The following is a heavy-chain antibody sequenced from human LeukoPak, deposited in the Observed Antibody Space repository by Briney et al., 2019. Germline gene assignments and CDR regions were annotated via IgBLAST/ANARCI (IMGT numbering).Heavy chain of an antibody. CDR2: IYYSGST. D-gene: IGHD3-22*01. V-gene: IGHV4-59*01. J-gene: IGHJ5*02. CDR1: GGSISSYY. Sequence: PSETLSLTCTVSGGSISSYYWSWIRQPPGKGLEWIGYIYYSGSTNYNPSLKSRVTISVDTSKNQFSLKLSSVTAADTAVYYCARERGRYYDSSGYPYGGNNWFDPWGQGTLVTVSS. CDR3: ARERGRYYDSSGYPYGGNNWFDP.